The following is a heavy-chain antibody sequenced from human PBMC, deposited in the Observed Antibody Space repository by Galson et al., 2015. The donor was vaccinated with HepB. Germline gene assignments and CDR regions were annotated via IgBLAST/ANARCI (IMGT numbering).Heavy chain of an antibody. Sequence: CAISEDSVSSNSAAWNWIRQSPSRGLEWLGRTYYRSKWYNDYAVSVKSRITINPDTSKNQFSLQLNSVTPEDTAVYYCARESPPYDFWSGYYGYDAFDIWGQGTMVTVSS. D-gene: IGHD3-3*01. V-gene: IGHV6-1*01. J-gene: IGHJ3*02. CDR3: ARESPPYDFWSGYYGYDAFDI. CDR1: EDSVSSNSAA. CDR2: TYYRSKWYN.